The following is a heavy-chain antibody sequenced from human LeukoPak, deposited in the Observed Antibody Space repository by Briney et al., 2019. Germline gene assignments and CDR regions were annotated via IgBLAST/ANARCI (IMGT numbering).Heavy chain of an antibody. Sequence: GGSLRLSCAASGFTFSTHAMHWVRQAPGKGLEWVAVISSDGSNKFYPDSVKGRFTISRDNSKNTLDLQMNSLRGEDTAVYYCARESAYAFWYWGQGTLVAVSS. J-gene: IGHJ4*02. D-gene: IGHD3-3*01. CDR3: ARESAYAFWY. CDR1: GFTFSTHA. CDR2: ISSDGSNK. V-gene: IGHV3-30*04.